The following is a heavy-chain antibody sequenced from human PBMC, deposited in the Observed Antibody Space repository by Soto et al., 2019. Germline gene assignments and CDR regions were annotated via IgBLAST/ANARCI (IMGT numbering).Heavy chain of an antibody. J-gene: IGHJ6*02. Sequence: SETLSLTCTVSGGSVSSDYYYWSWIRQPPGRGLEWIGYISSSGNTNYNPSLKSLLTLSVDTSNNQFSLKLKSVTAPDTALYYCARASIGGGDSASHFAMNVGAQGTTVTVSS. D-gene: IGHD2-21*02. CDR1: GGSVSSDYYY. CDR2: ISSSGNT. V-gene: IGHV4-61*01. CDR3: ARASIGGGDSASHFAMNV.